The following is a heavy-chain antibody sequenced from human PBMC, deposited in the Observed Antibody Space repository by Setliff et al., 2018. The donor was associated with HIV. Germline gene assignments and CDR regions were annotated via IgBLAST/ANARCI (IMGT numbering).Heavy chain of an antibody. V-gene: IGHV3-74*01. J-gene: IGHJ4*02. D-gene: IGHD3-9*01. Sequence: TGGSLRLSCAASGFSFSSYWMHWVRQAPGKGLVWVSRMNSDGSTTTYADPVKGRFTISRDNAKNTLYLQMNSLRAEDTAVYYCVRDPTLDILTGPYFDYWGQGTLVTVSS. CDR2: MNSDGSTT. CDR1: GFSFSSYW. CDR3: VRDPTLDILTGPYFDY.